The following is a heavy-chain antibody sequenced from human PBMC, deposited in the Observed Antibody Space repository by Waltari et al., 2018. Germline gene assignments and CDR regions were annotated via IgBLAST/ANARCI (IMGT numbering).Heavy chain of an antibody. J-gene: IGHJ4*02. CDR3: ARGTDINY. V-gene: IGHV3-33*01. Sequence: QVQLVEAGGGVVQPGRSLRLACAAAGFTFRSYGMHWVRQAPGKGLEWVAVIWYDGSNKYYADSVKGRFTISRDNSKNTLYLQMNSLRAEDTAVYYCARGTDINYWGQGTLVTVSS. CDR1: GFTFRSYG. CDR2: IWYDGSNK. D-gene: IGHD3-9*01.